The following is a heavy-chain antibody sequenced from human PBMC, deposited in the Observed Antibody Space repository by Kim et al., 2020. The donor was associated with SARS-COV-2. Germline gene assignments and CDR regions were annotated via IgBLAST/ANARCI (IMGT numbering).Heavy chain of an antibody. Sequence: SETLSLTCGVYGGSFSGYYWSWIRQPPGKGLEWIGEINHSGSTNYNPSLKSRVTISVDTSKNQFSLKLSSVTAADTAVYYCARVVWGSYRYPDYWGQGTPVTVSS. CDR3: ARVVWGSYRYPDY. CDR1: GGSFSGYY. J-gene: IGHJ4*02. CDR2: INHSGST. V-gene: IGHV4-34*01. D-gene: IGHD3-16*02.